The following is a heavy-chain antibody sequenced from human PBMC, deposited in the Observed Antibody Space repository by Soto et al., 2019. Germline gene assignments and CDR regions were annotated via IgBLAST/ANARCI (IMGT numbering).Heavy chain of an antibody. D-gene: IGHD4-17*01. CDR2: IYYSGST. V-gene: IGHV4-30-4*01. Sequence: PSETLSLTCTVSGGSISSGDYYWSWIRQPPGKGLEWIGYIYYSGSTYYNPSLKSRVTISVDTSKNQFSLKLSSVTAADTAVYYCARDPSYGGNAHFDEWGQGTLVTVSS. J-gene: IGHJ4*02. CDR3: ARDPSYGGNAHFDE. CDR1: GGSISSGDYY.